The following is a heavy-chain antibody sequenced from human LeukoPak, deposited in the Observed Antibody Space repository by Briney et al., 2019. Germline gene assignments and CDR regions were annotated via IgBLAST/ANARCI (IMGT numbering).Heavy chain of an antibody. CDR3: AREPILGGSNFDY. CDR1: GGSISSGSYY. J-gene: IGHJ4*02. D-gene: IGHD2-15*01. CDR2: IYTSGST. Sequence: PSETLSLTCTVSGGSISSGSYYWSWIRQPAGKGLEWIGRIYTSGSTNYNPSLKSRVTISVDTSKNQFSLKLSSVTAADTAVYYCAREPILGGSNFDYWAREPWSPSPQ. V-gene: IGHV4-61*02.